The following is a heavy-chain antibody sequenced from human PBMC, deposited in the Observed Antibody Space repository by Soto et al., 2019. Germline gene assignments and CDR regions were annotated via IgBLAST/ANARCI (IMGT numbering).Heavy chain of an antibody. Sequence: QLQLQESGPGLVKPSETLSLTCTVSGGSISSISSYWGWIRQPPGKGLEWIGNVYYSGSTYSNPSLKSRLTIPADTPKTVFSRKLSSVTAADTAFFFWARQSGYYYASGRAAPLYGMAVWGQGTTVTVSS. J-gene: IGHJ6*02. D-gene: IGHD3-10*01. CDR2: VYYSGST. CDR1: GGSISSISSY. V-gene: IGHV4-39*01. CDR3: ARQSGYYYASGRAAPLYGMAV.